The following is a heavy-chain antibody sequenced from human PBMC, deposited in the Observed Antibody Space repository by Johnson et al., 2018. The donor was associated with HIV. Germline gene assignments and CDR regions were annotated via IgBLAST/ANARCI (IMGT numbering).Heavy chain of an antibody. D-gene: IGHD3-16*01. V-gene: IGHV3-30*18. J-gene: IGHJ3*01. CDR2: ISYDGSNK. CDR1: GFTFSSYG. CDR3: AKPMGGDDAFDV. Sequence: QVQLVESGGGVVQPGRSLRLSCAASGFTFSSYGMHWVRQAPGKGLEWVAVISYDGSNKYYADSVKGRFTISRDNSKNTLYLQMNSLRAEDTAVYYCAKPMGGDDAFDVWGQGTMVTVSS.